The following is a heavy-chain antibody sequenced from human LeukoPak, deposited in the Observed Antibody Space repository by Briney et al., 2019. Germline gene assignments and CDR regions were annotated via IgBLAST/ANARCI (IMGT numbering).Heavy chain of an antibody. Sequence: GASVKVSCKASGYTLASYGISWVRQAPGQGLEWMGWISAHNGNTNYAQKFQGRVTTTTDTSTNTAYMELRSLRYDDTAVYYCARDWYYYGSGSYVEPFFDYWGQGTLVTVSS. D-gene: IGHD3-10*01. CDR2: ISAHNGNT. J-gene: IGHJ4*02. V-gene: IGHV1-18*01. CDR1: GYTLASYG. CDR3: ARDWYYYGSGSYVEPFFDY.